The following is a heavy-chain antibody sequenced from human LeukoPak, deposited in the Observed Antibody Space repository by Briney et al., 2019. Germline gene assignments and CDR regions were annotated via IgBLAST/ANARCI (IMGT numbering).Heavy chain of an antibody. CDR1: GYSFTGYY. Sequence: GASVKVSCKASGYSFTGYYMHWVRQAPGQGLEWMGYINPKSGGTNNAQKFQGRVTMTRDTSTSTVYMELSSLRSEDTAVYYCARDQSPGGDDYLDYWGQGTLVTVSS. D-gene: IGHD2-21*01. CDR2: INPKSGGT. J-gene: IGHJ4*02. V-gene: IGHV1-2*02. CDR3: ARDQSPGGDDYLDY.